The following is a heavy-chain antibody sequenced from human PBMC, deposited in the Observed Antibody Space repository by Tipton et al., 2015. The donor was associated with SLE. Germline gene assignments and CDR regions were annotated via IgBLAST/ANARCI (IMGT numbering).Heavy chain of an antibody. CDR2: IRGSGGST. V-gene: IGHV3-23*01. Sequence: GSLRLSCAASGFTFSSYAMSWVRQAPGKGLEWVSAIRGSGGSTYYADSVKGRFTISRDNSKNTLYLQMNSLRAEDTAVYYCAKDLLGMDYYYYYMDVWGKGTTVTVSS. CDR1: GFTFSSYA. CDR3: AKDLLGMDYYYYYMDV. D-gene: IGHD7-27*01. J-gene: IGHJ6*03.